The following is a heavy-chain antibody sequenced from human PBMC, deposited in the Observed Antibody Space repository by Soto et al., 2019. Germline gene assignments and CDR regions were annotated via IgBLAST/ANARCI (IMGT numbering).Heavy chain of an antibody. CDR2: ISSSGSTI. CDR3: ARVGAELRYFDWLFGGGWFDP. Sequence: QVQLVESGGGWVKPGGSLRLSCAAFGFTFSDYYMSWIRQAPGKGLEWVSYISSSGSTIYYADSVKGRFTISRDNAKNSLYLQMNSLRAEDTAVYYCARVGAELRYFDWLFGGGWFDPWGQGTLVTVSS. CDR1: GFTFSDYY. V-gene: IGHV3-11*01. J-gene: IGHJ5*02. D-gene: IGHD3-9*01.